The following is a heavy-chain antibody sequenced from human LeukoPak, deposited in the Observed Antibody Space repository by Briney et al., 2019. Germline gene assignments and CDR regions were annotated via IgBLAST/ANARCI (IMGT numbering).Heavy chain of an antibody. Sequence: GESLKISCKASGYSFTTYWIGWVRQMPGTGLEWVGAIYPDDSDSRYSPSFQGQVVISADRSIRTAYLQWNSLKTSDTAMYYCVRQRGSSGTINHFDPWGQGTLVTVSS. CDR3: VRQRGSSGTINHFDP. J-gene: IGHJ5*02. D-gene: IGHD3-10*01. V-gene: IGHV5-51*01. CDR1: GYSFTTYW. CDR2: IYPDDSDS.